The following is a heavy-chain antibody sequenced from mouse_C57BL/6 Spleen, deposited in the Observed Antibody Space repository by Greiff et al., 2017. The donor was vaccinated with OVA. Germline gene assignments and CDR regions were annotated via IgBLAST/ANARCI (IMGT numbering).Heavy chain of an antibody. CDR1: GFTFSDYY. D-gene: IGHD1-1*01. V-gene: IGHV5-16*01. CDR3: ARVDGSSYGYFDV. CDR2: INYDGSST. Sequence: EVKLMESEGGLVQPGSSMKLSCTASGFTFSDYYMAWVRQVPEKGLEWVANINYDGSSTYYLDSLKSRFIISRDNAKNILYLQMSSLKSEDTATYYCARVDGSSYGYFDVWGTGTTVTVSS. J-gene: IGHJ1*03.